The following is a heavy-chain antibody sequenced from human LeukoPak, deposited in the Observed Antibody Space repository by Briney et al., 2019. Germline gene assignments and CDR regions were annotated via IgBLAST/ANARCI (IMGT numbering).Heavy chain of an antibody. J-gene: IGHJ6*03. CDR3: AKNGDRGAYCSGGSCYPYYYYYMDV. Sequence: PGGSLRLSCAASGFTVSSNYMSWVRQAPGKGLEWVSEIYSDGSTYYAASVKGRFSISRDNSKNTLYLQMNSLRAEDTAIYYCAKNGDRGAYCSGGSCYPYYYYYMDVWGKGTTVTISS. V-gene: IGHV3-53*01. CDR2: IYSDGST. CDR1: GFTVSSNY. D-gene: IGHD2-15*01.